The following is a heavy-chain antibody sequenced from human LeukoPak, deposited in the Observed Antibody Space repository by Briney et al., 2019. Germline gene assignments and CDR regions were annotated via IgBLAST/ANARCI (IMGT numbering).Heavy chain of an antibody. J-gene: IGHJ4*02. CDR3: ARVHCSSSSCYLYDY. CDR2: IYHSGFT. D-gene: IGHD2-2*01. CDR1: GYSISSGLY. Sequence: PSETLSLTCAVSGYSISSGLYWGWIRQPPGKGLEWIGSIYHSGFTYHNPSLKSRVTISVDTSKNQFSLKLSSVTAADTAVYYCARVHCSSSSCYLYDYWGQGTLVTVSS. V-gene: IGHV4-38-2*01.